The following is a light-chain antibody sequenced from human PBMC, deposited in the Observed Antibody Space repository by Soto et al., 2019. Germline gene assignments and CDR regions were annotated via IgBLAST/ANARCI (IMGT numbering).Light chain of an antibody. V-gene: IGKV3-20*01. CDR2: GAS. J-gene: IGKJ4*01. CDR3: QQYGSSPLT. CDR1: QSVTSSY. Sequence: EIVLRQSPGTLSLSPGERATLSCRASQSVTSSYLAWYQQKPGQAPRLLIYGASNRATGIPDRFSGSGSGTDFTLTISRLEPEDFAVYYCQQYGSSPLTFGGGTKVEIK.